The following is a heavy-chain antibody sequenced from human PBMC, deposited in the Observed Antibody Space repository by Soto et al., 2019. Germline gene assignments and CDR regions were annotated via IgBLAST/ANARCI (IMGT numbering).Heavy chain of an antibody. CDR3: AKVSRFPGGLRSLF. J-gene: IGHJ4*02. CDR2: ISGSSGGST. D-gene: IGHD3-10*01. CDR1: GFTFSTYA. V-gene: IGHV3-23*01. Sequence: EVQLLESGGTLVQPGGSLRLSCAASGFTFSTYAMNWVRQAPGKGLEWVSYISGSSGGSTYYAVSVKGRFTISIDNSKNTLFLQMNSLRVEDTAVYYCAKVSRFPGGLRSLFWGQGSLVTVSS.